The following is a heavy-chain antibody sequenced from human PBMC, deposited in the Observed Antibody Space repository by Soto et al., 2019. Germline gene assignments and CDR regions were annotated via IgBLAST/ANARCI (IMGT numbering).Heavy chain of an antibody. CDR3: ARVGGYCTNGVCSNFDY. Sequence: QLPLVQSGAEVKKPGASVKVSCKASGYTFTSYAMHWVRQAPGQRLEWMGWINAGNGNTKYSQKFRGRVTITRDTSASTAYMELSSLRSEDTAVYYCARVGGYCTNGVCSNFDYWGQGTLVTVSS. V-gene: IGHV1-3*01. J-gene: IGHJ4*02. CDR2: INAGNGNT. D-gene: IGHD2-8*01. CDR1: GYTFTSYA.